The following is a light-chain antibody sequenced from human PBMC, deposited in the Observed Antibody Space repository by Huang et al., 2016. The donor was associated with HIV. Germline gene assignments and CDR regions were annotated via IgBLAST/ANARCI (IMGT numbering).Light chain of an antibody. CDR2: DAS. CDR3: QQYDDVPIS. Sequence: DIQMTQSPSSLSASVGDRVTITCQASQDINNFLNWYQQKPGKAPKLQSRDASKLQTGVPSRCSGSGAGTHFTFTITRLQRDDIGTYYCQQYDDVPISFGGGTKV. V-gene: IGKV1-33*01. CDR1: QDINNF. J-gene: IGKJ4*01.